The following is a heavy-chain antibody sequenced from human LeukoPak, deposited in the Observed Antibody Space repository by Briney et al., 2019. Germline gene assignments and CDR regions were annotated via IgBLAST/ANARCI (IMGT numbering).Heavy chain of an antibody. V-gene: IGHV3-74*01. Sequence: GGSLRLSCTASGFTFSNYWMQWVRQVLGKGLVWVSRINGDGSSPSYADSVKGRFTISRDNSKNTLYLQMNNLSAEDTAVYYCARETSGSFPYWGQGTLVTVSS. CDR1: GFTFSNYW. CDR3: ARETSGSFPY. D-gene: IGHD2-15*01. J-gene: IGHJ4*02. CDR2: INGDGSSP.